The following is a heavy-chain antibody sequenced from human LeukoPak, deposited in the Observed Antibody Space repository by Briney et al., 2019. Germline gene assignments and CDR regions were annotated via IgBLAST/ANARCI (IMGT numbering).Heavy chain of an antibody. CDR3: ARGRNIAVVGTRWFDP. D-gene: IGHD6-19*01. CDR2: INPNSGGT. V-gene: IGHV1-2*02. Sequence: ASVKVSCKASGYTFTGYYMHWVRQAPGQGLEWMGWINPNSGGTNYAQKFQGRVTMTRDTSISTAYMELSRLRSDDTAVYYWARGRNIAVVGTRWFDPWGQGTLVTVSS. CDR1: GYTFTGYY. J-gene: IGHJ5*02.